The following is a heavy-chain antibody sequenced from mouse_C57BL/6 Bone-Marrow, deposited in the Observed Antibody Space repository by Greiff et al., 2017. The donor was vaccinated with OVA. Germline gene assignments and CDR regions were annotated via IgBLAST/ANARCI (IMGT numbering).Heavy chain of an antibody. D-gene: IGHD2-3*01. CDR2: IYPGNSDT. CDR1: GYTFTSYW. J-gene: IGHJ2*01. Sequence: VQLKQSGTVLARPGASVKMSCKTSGYTFTSYWMHWVKQRPGQGLEWIGAIYPGNSDTSYNQKFKGKAKLPAVTSASTAYMELSSLTNEASAVYYCTRWLLQPYYFDDWGKGTTLTVSS. CDR3: TRWLLQPYYFDD. V-gene: IGHV1-5*01.